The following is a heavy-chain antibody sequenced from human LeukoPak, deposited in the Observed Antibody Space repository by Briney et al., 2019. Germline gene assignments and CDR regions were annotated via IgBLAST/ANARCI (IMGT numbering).Heavy chain of an antibody. J-gene: IGHJ3*02. Sequence: SETLSLTCTVSGGSISSGDYYWSWIRQPPGKGLEWIGYIYYSGSTYYNPSLKSRVTISVDTSKNQFSLKLSSETAADTAVYYCARGRGYYGSGDIWGQGTMVTGSS. CDR2: IYYSGST. V-gene: IGHV4-30-4*01. CDR1: GGSISSGDYY. D-gene: IGHD3-10*01. CDR3: ARGRGYYGSGDI.